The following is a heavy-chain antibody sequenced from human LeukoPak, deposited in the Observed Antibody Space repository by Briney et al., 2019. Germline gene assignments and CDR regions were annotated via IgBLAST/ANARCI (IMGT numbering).Heavy chain of an antibody. D-gene: IGHD6-19*01. CDR2: IYYSGST. CDR3: AGSDYSSGWYGY. CDR1: GGSISSYY. Sequence: SETLSLTCTVSGGSISSYYWSWIRQPPGKGLEWIGNIYYSGSTNYNPSLKSRVTISVDTSKNQFSLKLSSVTAADTAVYYCAGSDYSSGWYGYWGQGTLVTVSS. V-gene: IGHV4-59*01. J-gene: IGHJ4*02.